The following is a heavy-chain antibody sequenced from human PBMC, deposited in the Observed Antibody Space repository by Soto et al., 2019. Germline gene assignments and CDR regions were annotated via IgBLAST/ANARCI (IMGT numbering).Heavy chain of an antibody. CDR3: ARHPERIAQIGWFDP. J-gene: IGHJ5*02. Sequence: EVQLVESGGGLVQPGGSLRLSSAASGFTFSSYSMNWVRQAPRKGLEWVSYISSSSSTIYYADSVKGRFTISRDNAKNSLYLQTNSLRAEDTAVYYCARHPERIAQIGWFDPWGQGTLVTVSS. D-gene: IGHD6-13*01. V-gene: IGHV3-48*01. CDR1: GFTFSSYS. CDR2: ISSSSSTI.